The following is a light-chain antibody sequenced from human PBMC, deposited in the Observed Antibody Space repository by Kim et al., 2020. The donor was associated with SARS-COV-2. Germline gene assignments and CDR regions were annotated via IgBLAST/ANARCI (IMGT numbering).Light chain of an antibody. CDR1: QGVSSY. Sequence: AIRMTQSPSSFSASTGDRVTFTCRASQGVSSYLAWYQQKPGKAPKLLIYAASTLQSGVPSRFSGSGSGTDFTLTISCLQSEDFATYYCQQYYNYPLTFGGGTKVDIK. V-gene: IGKV1-8*01. J-gene: IGKJ4*01. CDR3: QQYYNYPLT. CDR2: AAS.